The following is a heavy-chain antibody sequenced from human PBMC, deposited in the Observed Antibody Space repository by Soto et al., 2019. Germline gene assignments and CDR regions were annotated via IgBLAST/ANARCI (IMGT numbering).Heavy chain of an antibody. J-gene: IGHJ3*01. D-gene: IGHD1-1*01. CDR3: AKDAYNAAFDV. Sequence: GGSLRLSCATSGFSFNIFGMHWVRQAPGKALEWVGLISKNGDNQYYGDSAKGRFIISRDNPKNSLYLQLHSLRPDGTAVYYCAKDAYNAAFDVWGQGTMVTVS. V-gene: IGHV3-30*18. CDR2: ISKNGDNQ. CDR1: GFSFNIFG.